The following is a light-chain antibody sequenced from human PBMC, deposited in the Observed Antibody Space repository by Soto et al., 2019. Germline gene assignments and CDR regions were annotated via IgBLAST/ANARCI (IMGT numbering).Light chain of an antibody. V-gene: IGKV4-1*01. CDR1: QSVFYSSNNRNY. CDR3: QQYYGDPPGIT. J-gene: IGKJ5*01. Sequence: DIVMTQSPDSLAVSLGERATISCKSSQSVFYSSNNRNYLAWYQQKPGQPPKLLFYWASTRESGVPDRFSGSGSGTDFTITISSLQAEDVAVSYCQQYYGDPPGITFGQGTRLEIK. CDR2: WAS.